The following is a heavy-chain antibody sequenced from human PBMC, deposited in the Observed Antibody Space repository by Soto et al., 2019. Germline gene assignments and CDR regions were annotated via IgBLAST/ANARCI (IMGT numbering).Heavy chain of an antibody. D-gene: IGHD3-22*01. J-gene: IGHJ4*02. V-gene: IGHV3-33*01. Sequence: PGGSLRLSCAASGFTFSSYAMHWVRQAPGKGLEWVAVIWYDGSNKYYADSVKGRFAISRDNSKNTLYLQMNSLRAEDTAVYYCPRGSVFITRNYFDYWGPGTLVTVSS. CDR2: IWYDGSNK. CDR3: PRGSVFITRNYFDY. CDR1: GFTFSSYA.